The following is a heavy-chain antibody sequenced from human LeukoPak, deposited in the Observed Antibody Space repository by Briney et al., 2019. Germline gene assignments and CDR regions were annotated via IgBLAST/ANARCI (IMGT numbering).Heavy chain of an antibody. V-gene: IGHV4-61*10. CDR3: ARVVYGWAYYYYYMDV. D-gene: IGHD2-8*02. CDR1: GGSISSGSYY. Sequence: PSETLSLTCTVSGGSISSGSYYWSWIRQPAGKGLEWIGYIYYSGSTNYNSSLKSRVTISVDTSKNQFSLKLSSVTAADTAVYYCARVVYGWAYYYYYMDVWGKGTTVTVSS. J-gene: IGHJ6*03. CDR2: IYYSGST.